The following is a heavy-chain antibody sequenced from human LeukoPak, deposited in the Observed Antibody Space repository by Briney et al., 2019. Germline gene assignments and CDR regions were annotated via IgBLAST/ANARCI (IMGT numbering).Heavy chain of an antibody. D-gene: IGHD6-19*01. Sequence: GESLKISCKGSGYSFTSYWIGWVRQMPGKGLEWMGIICPGDSDTRYSPSFQGQVTISADKSISTAYLQWSSLKTSDTAMYYCARPVSSGFDAFDIWGQGTMVTVSS. V-gene: IGHV5-51*01. CDR1: GYSFTSYW. J-gene: IGHJ3*02. CDR3: ARPVSSGFDAFDI. CDR2: ICPGDSDT.